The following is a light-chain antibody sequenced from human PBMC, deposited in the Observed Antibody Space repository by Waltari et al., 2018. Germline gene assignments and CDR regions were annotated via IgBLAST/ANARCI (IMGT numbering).Light chain of an antibody. CDR3: MQTLETPYT. Sequence: DIVMTQSPLSLPVTPGEPASISCRSSQSLRASNRHNYLHWYLRKPGQSPQLLIYLTSSRASGVPDRFSGSASGTDFTLKISKVEAEDVGVYFCMQTLETPYTFGQGTQLEIK. V-gene: IGKV2-28*01. CDR1: QSLRASNRHNY. CDR2: LTS. J-gene: IGKJ2*01.